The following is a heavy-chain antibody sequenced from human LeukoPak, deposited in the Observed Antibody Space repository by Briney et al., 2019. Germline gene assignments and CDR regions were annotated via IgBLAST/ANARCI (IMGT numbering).Heavy chain of an antibody. D-gene: IGHD6-13*01. CDR3: ATHGIAAAAIDY. CDR1: GYRFTSYW. CDR2: IYPGDSDT. V-gene: IGHV5-51*01. Sequence: GEPLKTSCKGSGYRFTSYWMGCVRKMPWKGLEWFGIIYPGDSDTRYSPSFQGKVTIPDDKSIPPAFLQWCTLQASNPAIYYCATHGIAAAAIDYWGPGTLVTVSS. J-gene: IGHJ4*02.